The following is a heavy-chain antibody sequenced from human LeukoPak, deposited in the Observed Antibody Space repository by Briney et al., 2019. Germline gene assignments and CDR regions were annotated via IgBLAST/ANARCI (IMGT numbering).Heavy chain of an antibody. CDR3: AREGGVVGATEGAFDI. V-gene: IGHV1-69*13. CDR1: GGTSSSYA. CDR2: IIPIFGTA. Sequence: SVKVSCKASGGTSSSYAISWVRQAPGQGLEWMGGIIPIFGTANYAQKFQGRVTITADESTSTAYMELSSLRSEDTAVYYCAREGGVVGATEGAFDIWGQGTMVTVSS. D-gene: IGHD1-26*01. J-gene: IGHJ3*02.